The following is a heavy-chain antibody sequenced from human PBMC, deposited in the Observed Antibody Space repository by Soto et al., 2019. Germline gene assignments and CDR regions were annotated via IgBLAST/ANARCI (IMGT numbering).Heavy chain of an antibody. Sequence: QVQLQQSGPGLVKPSQTLSLMCDISGDSVSSVTATWSWIRQSPSRGLEWLGRTYYRSKWYNDYSMSVKGRIVITPDTSKNQVSLQLTSVTPEHTATYFCARDGSGFHWYCDVWGRGTLVTVSS. V-gene: IGHV6-1*01. CDR3: ARDGSGFHWYCDV. CDR1: GDSVSSVTAT. D-gene: IGHD6-19*01. CDR2: TYYRSKWYN. J-gene: IGHJ2*01.